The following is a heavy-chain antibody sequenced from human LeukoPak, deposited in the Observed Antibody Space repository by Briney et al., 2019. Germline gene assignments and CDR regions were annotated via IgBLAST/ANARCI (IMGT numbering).Heavy chain of an antibody. D-gene: IGHD6-19*01. Sequence: SETLSLTCTVSGGSISGFYWSWIRQPPGKGLEWIGSIYYSGSTYYNPSLKSRVTISVDTSKNQFSLKLSSVTAADTAVYYCARDAIAVAGTLGLFDPWGQGTLVTVSS. J-gene: IGHJ5*02. V-gene: IGHV4-59*12. CDR2: IYYSGST. CDR1: GGSISGFY. CDR3: ARDAIAVAGTLGLFDP.